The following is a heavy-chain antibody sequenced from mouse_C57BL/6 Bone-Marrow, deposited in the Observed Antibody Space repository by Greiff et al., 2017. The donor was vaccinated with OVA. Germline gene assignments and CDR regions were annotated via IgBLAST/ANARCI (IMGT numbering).Heavy chain of an antibody. D-gene: IGHD1-1*02. J-gene: IGHJ2*01. CDR3: AGGSPDFDY. Sequence: VMLVESGADLVKPEASVKISCKASGYAFSNYWMNWVKQRPGKGLEWIGQIYPGDGDTNYNGKFKGKATLTADKSSSTAYMHLSSLTSEDSAVYFCAGGSPDFDYWGQGTTLTVSS. V-gene: IGHV1-80*01. CDR2: IYPGDGDT. CDR1: GYAFSNYW.